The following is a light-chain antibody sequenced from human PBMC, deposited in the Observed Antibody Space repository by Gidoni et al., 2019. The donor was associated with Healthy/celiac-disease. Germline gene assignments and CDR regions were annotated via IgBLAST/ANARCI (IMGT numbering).Light chain of an antibody. Sequence: DIQMTQSPSTLSASVGDRVTITCRASQSISSWLAWYQKKPGKAPKLLIYDASSWESGVPSRFSGSGSGTEFTLSISSLQPDDFATYYCQQYNSYSGLFTFGPGTKVDIK. CDR2: DAS. CDR3: QQYNSYSGLFT. CDR1: QSISSW. V-gene: IGKV1-5*01. J-gene: IGKJ3*01.